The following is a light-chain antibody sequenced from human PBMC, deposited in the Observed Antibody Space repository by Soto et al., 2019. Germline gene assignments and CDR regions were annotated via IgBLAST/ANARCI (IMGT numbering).Light chain of an antibody. CDR1: SSNIGAGYD. CDR2: ANR. CDR3: AAWDDNLSGWV. Sequence: QSVLTQPPSVSGAPGQRVTISCTGSSSNIGAGYDVHWYQQVPGTAPKLLIYANRNRPAGVPDRFSASKSDTSASLAITGLQAEDEADYYCAAWDDNLSGWVFGGGTKVTVL. V-gene: IGLV1-40*01. J-gene: IGLJ3*02.